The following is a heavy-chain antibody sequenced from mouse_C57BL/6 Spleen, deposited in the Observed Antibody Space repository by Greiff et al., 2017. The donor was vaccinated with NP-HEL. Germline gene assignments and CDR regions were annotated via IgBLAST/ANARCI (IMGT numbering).Heavy chain of an antibody. CDR3: ARELTGTEDYFDY. Sequence: VQLQQSGTELVKPGASVKLSCKASGYTFTSYWMHWVKQRPGQGLEWIGNINPSNGGTNYNEKFKSKATLTVDKSSSTAYMQLSSLTSEDSAVYYCARELTGTEDYFDYWGQGTTLTVSS. D-gene: IGHD4-1*01. V-gene: IGHV1-53*01. CDR1: GYTFTSYW. CDR2: INPSNGGT. J-gene: IGHJ2*01.